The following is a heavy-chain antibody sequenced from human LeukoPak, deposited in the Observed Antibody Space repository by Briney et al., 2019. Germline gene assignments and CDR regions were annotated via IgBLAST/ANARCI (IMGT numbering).Heavy chain of an antibody. V-gene: IGHV3-7*03. CDR2: IRGNGNDK. D-gene: IGHD3-22*01. CDR3: ARDYNYCPADS. Sequence: GESLKISCTVSGCTFSNFWMTWVRQTPGKGLEWVANIRGNGNDKNYVDSVKGRFTISRDNAKNSFYLQMNSLRADDTAVYYCARDYNYCPADSWGQGTLVTVSS. J-gene: IGHJ4*02. CDR1: GCTFSNFW.